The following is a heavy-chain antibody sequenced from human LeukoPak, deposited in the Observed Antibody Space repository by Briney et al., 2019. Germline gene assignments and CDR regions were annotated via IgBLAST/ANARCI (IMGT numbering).Heavy chain of an antibody. D-gene: IGHD1-26*01. CDR2: ISGSGGST. Sequence: GGSLRLSCAASGFTFSSYAMSWVRQAPGKGLEWVSAISGSGGSTYYAGSVKGRFTISRDNSKNTLYLQMNSLRAEDTAVYYCAKDRPPPLSGSYLYWGQGTLVTVSS. V-gene: IGHV3-23*01. CDR3: AKDRPPPLSGSYLY. CDR1: GFTFSSYA. J-gene: IGHJ4*02.